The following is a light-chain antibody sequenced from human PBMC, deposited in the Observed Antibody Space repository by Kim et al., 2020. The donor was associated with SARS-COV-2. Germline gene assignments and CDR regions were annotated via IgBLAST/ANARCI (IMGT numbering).Light chain of an antibody. CDR1: QSISSW. J-gene: IGKJ2*03. CDR3: QQYNSYSYS. Sequence: DIQMTQSPSTLSASVGDRVTITCRASQSISSWLAWYQQKPGKAPKLLIYKASSLESGVTSRFSGTGSETEFTLTISSLQPDDFATYYCQQYNSYSYSFGQGTKLEI. V-gene: IGKV1-5*03. CDR2: KAS.